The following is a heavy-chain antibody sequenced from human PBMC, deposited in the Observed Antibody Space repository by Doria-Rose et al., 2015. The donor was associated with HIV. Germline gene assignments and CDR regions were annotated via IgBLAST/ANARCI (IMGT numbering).Heavy chain of an antibody. Sequence: VQVQESGSGLAKPAETLSLTCTVSGGSISSYYWNWIRQPPGTGPEWIGYIYSSGSPPYNPPQKSRPPTSKDPSKTQSPLKRAPVTAADTAVYYCARFRPSRGIYYSLDVWGKGTTVTVSS. J-gene: IGHJ6*03. V-gene: IGHV4-4*09. D-gene: IGHD3-10*01. CDR1: GGSISSYY. CDR2: IYSSGSP. CDR3: ARFRPSRGIYYSLDV.